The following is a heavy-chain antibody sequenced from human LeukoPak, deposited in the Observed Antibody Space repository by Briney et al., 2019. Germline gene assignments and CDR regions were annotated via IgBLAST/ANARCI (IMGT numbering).Heavy chain of an antibody. CDR1: GFTSSSYA. CDR2: ISYDGSNK. CDR3: ARDLGWDYYGSGSPIGP. Sequence: GGSLRLSCAASGFTSSSYAMHWVRQAPGKGQEWVAVISYDGSNKYCADSVKGRFTISRDNSKNTLYLQMNSLRAEDTAVYYCARDLGWDYYGSGSPIGPWGQGTLVTVSS. D-gene: IGHD3-10*01. J-gene: IGHJ5*02. V-gene: IGHV3-30*04.